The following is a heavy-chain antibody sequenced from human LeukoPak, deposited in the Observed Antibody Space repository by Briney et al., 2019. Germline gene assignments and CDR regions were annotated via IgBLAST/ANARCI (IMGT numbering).Heavy chain of an antibody. CDR1: GFTFSSYW. Sequence: PGGSLRLSCAASGFTFSSYWMSWVRQAPGKGLEWVANIKQDGSEKYYVDSVKGRFTISRDNAKNSLYLQMNSLRAGDTAVYYCARGREYYYDSSGYYWFDPWGQGTLVTVSA. J-gene: IGHJ5*02. CDR3: ARGREYYYDSSGYYWFDP. D-gene: IGHD3-22*01. CDR2: IKQDGSEK. V-gene: IGHV3-7*01.